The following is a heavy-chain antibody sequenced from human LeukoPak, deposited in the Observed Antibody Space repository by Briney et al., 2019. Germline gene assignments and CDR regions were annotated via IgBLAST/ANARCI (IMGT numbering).Heavy chain of an antibody. CDR1: GGSISSSSYY. CDR2: IYYTGST. V-gene: IGHV4-61*05. J-gene: IGHJ6*03. D-gene: IGHD6-6*01. Sequence: PSETLSLTCTVSGGSISSSSYYWGWIRQPPGKGLEWIGYIYYTGSTNYNPSLKSRVTISVDTSKNQFSLKLSSVTAADTAVYYCARGGSSYYYYMDVWGKGTTVTVSS. CDR3: ARGGSSYYYYMDV.